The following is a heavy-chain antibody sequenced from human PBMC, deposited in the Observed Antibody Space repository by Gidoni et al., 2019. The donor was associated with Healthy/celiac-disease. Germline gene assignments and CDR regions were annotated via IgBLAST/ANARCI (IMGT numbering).Heavy chain of an antibody. CDR3: ARAGTFGGVIVHYYYYGMDV. J-gene: IGHJ6*02. V-gene: IGHV1-69*01. CDR2: IIPIFGTA. D-gene: IGHD3-16*02. CDR1: GGPFSRYA. Sequence: QVQLVQSGAEVKQPGSSVKVSCKASGGPFSRYAISWVRQAPGQGLEWMGGIIPIFGTANYAQKFQGRVTITADESTSTAYMELSSLRSEDTAVYYCARAGTFGGVIVHYYYYGMDVWGQGTTVTVSS.